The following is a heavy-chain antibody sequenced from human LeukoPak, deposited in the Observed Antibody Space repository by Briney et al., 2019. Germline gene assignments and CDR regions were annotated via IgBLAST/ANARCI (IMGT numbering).Heavy chain of an antibody. CDR2: IYPGDSDT. CDR3: ARRIAAAGTWFDP. D-gene: IGHD6-13*01. V-gene: IGHV5-51*01. CDR1: GYSFTSYW. J-gene: IGHJ5*02. Sequence: GESLKISCKGSGYSFTSYWIGWVRQMPGKGLEWMGIIYPGDSDTRYSPFFQGQVTISADKSISTAYLQWSSLKASDTAMYYCARRIAAAGTWFDPWGQGTLVTVSS.